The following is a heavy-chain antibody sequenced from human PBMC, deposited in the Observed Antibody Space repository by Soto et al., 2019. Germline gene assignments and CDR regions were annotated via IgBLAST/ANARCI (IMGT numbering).Heavy chain of an antibody. CDR2: MNPNSGNT. CDR3: ARAQKQRRGYYYYTDV. Sequence: GASVKVSCKASGYTFTSYGISWVRQAPGQGLEWMGWMNPNSGNTGYAQRFQGRVTMTRNTSISTAYMELSSLRSEDTALYYCARAQKQRRGYYYYTDVWGKGTTVTVSS. V-gene: IGHV1-8*02. D-gene: IGHD3-10*01. J-gene: IGHJ6*03. CDR1: GYTFTSYG.